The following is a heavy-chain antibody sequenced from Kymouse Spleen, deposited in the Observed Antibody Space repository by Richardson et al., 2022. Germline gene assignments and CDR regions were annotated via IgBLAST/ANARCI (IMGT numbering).Heavy chain of an antibody. Sequence: EVQLVESGGVVVQPGGSLRLSCAASGFTFDDYTMHWVRQAPGKGLEWVSLISWDGGSTYYADSVKGRFTISRDNSKNSLYLQMNSLRTEDTALYYCAKDMSGSYLYYYYYYGMDVWGQGTTVTVSS. J-gene: IGHJ6*02. D-gene: IGHD1-26*01. CDR3: AKDMSGSYLYYYYYYGMDV. V-gene: IGHV3-43*01. CDR2: ISWDGGST. CDR1: GFTFDDYT.